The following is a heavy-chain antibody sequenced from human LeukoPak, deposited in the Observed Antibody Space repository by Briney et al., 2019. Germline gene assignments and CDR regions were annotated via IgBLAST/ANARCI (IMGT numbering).Heavy chain of an antibody. CDR3: ARRYTKYYFDY. D-gene: IGHD1-1*01. CDR1: GGSISSSSYY. CDR2: IYYSGST. V-gene: IGHV4-39*07. J-gene: IGHJ4*02. Sequence: PSETLSLTCTVSGGSISSSSYYWGWIRQPPGKGLEWIGSIYYSGSTYYNPSLKSRVTISVDTSKSQFSLKLSSVTAADTAVYYCARRYTKYYFDYWGQGTLVTVSS.